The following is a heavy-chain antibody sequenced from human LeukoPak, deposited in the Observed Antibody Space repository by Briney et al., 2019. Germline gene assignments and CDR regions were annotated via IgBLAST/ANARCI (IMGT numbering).Heavy chain of an antibody. V-gene: IGHV3-48*02. J-gene: IGHJ4*02. D-gene: IGHD2-2*03. CDR2: ISSSGSAK. CDR3: ASGSGH. CDR1: GFTFTSVW. Sequence: GGSLRLSCVASGFTFTSVWMSWVRQVPGKGLEWVSHISSSGSAKYYADSVKGRFTISRDSAKNSLYLQMNSLRDEDTAVFYCASGSGHWGQGTLVTVSS.